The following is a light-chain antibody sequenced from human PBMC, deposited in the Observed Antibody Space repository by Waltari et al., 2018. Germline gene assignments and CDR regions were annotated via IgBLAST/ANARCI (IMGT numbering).Light chain of an antibody. Sequence: AIQLTQSPSSLSASVRDRVTVTCRASQGIRSSLAWYQQKPGKAPQLLIYDASTLESGVPSRFSGSGSGTDFTLTISSLQPEDFATYFCQQSNTFPPTFGGGTKVDIK. CDR1: QGIRSS. CDR3: QQSNTFPPT. J-gene: IGKJ4*01. V-gene: IGKV1-13*02. CDR2: DAS.